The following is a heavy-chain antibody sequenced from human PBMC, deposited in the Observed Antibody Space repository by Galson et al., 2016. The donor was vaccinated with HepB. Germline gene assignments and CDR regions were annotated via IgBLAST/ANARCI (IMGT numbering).Heavy chain of an antibody. J-gene: IGHJ5*01. CDR1: GFTFSRYA. V-gene: IGHV3-23*01. D-gene: IGHD6-19*01. CDR2: ISGTGGST. Sequence: SLRLSCAGSGFTFSRYAMSWVRQAPGKGLEWVSSISGTGGSTYFTDSADSVKGRFTISRDNSKNTLYLQMNSLRAEDTAIYYCARDPSWYTSGWYDFWGQGTLVTVSS. CDR3: ARDPSWYTSGWYDF.